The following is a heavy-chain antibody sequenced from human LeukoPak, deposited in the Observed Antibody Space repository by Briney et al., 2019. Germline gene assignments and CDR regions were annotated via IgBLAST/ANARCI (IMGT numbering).Heavy chain of an antibody. CDR1: GFTFSSYG. CDR2: IWYDGSNK. CDR3: ARDAMIVEPTYYFDY. Sequence: HPGGSLRLSCAASGFTFSSYGMHWVRQAPGKGLEWVAVIWYDGSNKYYADSVKGRFTISRDNSKNTLYLQMNSLRAEDTAVYYCARDAMIVEPTYYFDYWGQGTLVTVSS. D-gene: IGHD3-22*01. V-gene: IGHV3-33*08. J-gene: IGHJ4*02.